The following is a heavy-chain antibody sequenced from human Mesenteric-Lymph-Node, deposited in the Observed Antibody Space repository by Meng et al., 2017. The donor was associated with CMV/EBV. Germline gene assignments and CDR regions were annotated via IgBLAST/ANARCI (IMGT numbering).Heavy chain of an antibody. D-gene: IGHD1-20*01. CDR3: ARPFITGMIIEAFDI. CDR1: GFTFSSYS. CDR2: ISYDGSNK. J-gene: IGHJ3*02. V-gene: IGHV3-30-3*01. Sequence: GESLKISCAASGFTFSSYSMHWVRQAPGKGLEWVVVISYDGSNKYYADSVKGRFTISRDNSKNTLYLQMIGLRAEDTAVYYCARPFITGMIIEAFDIWGQGTRVTVSS.